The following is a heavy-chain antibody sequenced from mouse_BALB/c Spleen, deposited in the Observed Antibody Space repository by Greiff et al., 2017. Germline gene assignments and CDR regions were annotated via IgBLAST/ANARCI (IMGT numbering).Heavy chain of an antibody. J-gene: IGHJ1*01. V-gene: IGHV3-6*02. CDR1: GYSITSGYY. Sequence: EVQLQQSGPGLVKPSQSLSLTCSVTGYSITSGYYWNWIRQFPGNKLEWMGYISYDGSNNYNPSLKNRISITRDTSKNQFFLKLNSVTTEDTATYYCARGHYYGSSWYFDVWGAGTTVTVAS. CDR2: ISYDGSN. D-gene: IGHD1-1*01. CDR3: ARGHYYGSSWYFDV.